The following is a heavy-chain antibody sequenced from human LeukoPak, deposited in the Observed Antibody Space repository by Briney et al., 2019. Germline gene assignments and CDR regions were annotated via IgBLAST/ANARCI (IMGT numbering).Heavy chain of an antibody. D-gene: IGHD6-19*01. CDR2: INLNSGGT. CDR1: GYTFTGYY. V-gene: IGHV1-2*02. Sequence: GASVKVSCKASGYTFTGYYMHWVRQAPGQGLEWMGWINLNSGGTNYAQKFQGRVTMTRDTSISTAYMELSRLRSDDTAVYYCASSSGPFDFDYWGQGTLVTVSS. CDR3: ASSSGPFDFDY. J-gene: IGHJ4*02.